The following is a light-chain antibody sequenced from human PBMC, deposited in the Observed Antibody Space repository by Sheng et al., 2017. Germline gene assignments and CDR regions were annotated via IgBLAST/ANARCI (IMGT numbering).Light chain of an antibody. V-gene: IGLV3-21*04. Sequence: SYELTQPPSVSVAPGKTARITCGGNNIGSKSVHWYQQKPGQAPVLVIYYDSDRPAAIPARFSGSNSGNTATLTIDRVEAGDEADYYCQVWDGVSQQSVFGTGTKVTVL. J-gene: IGLJ1*01. CDR1: NIGSKS. CDR2: YDS. CDR3: QVWDGVSQQSV.